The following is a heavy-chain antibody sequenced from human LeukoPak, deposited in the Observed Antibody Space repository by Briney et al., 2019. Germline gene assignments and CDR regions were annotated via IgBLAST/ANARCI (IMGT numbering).Heavy chain of an antibody. Sequence: ASVKVSCKASGYTFTSYGISWVRQAPGQGLEWMGWISAYNGNTNYAQKLQGRVTVTTDTSTSTAYMELRSLRSDDTAVYYCATFVAAAGTGWFDPWGQGTLVTVSS. J-gene: IGHJ5*02. CDR2: ISAYNGNT. D-gene: IGHD6-13*01. CDR3: ATFVAAAGTGWFDP. V-gene: IGHV1-18*01. CDR1: GYTFTSYG.